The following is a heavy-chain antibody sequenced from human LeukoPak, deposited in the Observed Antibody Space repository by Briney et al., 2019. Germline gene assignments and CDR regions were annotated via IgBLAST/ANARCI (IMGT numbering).Heavy chain of an antibody. CDR2: INPSGGST. Sequence: GASVKVSCKASGYTFTSYYMHWVRQAPGQGLEWMGIINPSGGSTSYAQKFQGRVTMTRDTSTGTVYMELSSLRSEDTAVYYCARDLSMTGSAFDIWGQGTMVTVSS. V-gene: IGHV1-46*01. CDR1: GYTFTSYY. CDR3: ARDLSMTGSAFDI. J-gene: IGHJ3*02. D-gene: IGHD3-10*01.